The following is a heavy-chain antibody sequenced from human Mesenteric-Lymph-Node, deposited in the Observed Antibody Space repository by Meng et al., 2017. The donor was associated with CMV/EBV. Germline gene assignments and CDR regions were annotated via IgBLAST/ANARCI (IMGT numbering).Heavy chain of an antibody. Sequence: CAVYGGSFSGYYWSWILQPPGKGLEWIGEINHSGSTNYNPSLKSRVTISADTSKNQFSLKLSSVTAADTAVYYCARDAAAAGGNLQHWGQGTLVTVSS. CDR3: ARDAAAAGGNLQH. J-gene: IGHJ1*01. CDR1: GGSFSGYY. V-gene: IGHV4-34*01. D-gene: IGHD6-13*01. CDR2: INHSGST.